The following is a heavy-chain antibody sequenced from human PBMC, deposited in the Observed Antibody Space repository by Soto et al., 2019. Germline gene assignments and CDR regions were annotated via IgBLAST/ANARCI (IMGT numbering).Heavy chain of an antibody. J-gene: IGHJ4*02. CDR1: GFTFIRYS. V-gene: IGHV3-21*01. CDR3: ARESEDLTSNFDY. CDR2: ISSTTNYM. Sequence: EVQLVESGGGLVKPGGSLRLSCAASGFTFIRYSMNWVRQAPGKGLEWVSSISSTTNYMYYADSMKGRFTVSRDNAKNSVYLEMNSLSAEDTALYYCARESEDLTSNFDYWGQGTLVTVSS.